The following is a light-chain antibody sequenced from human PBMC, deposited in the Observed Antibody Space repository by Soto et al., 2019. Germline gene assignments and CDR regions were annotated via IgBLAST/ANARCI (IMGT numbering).Light chain of an antibody. V-gene: IGKV3-15*01. CDR3: QQYNNWPPLT. CDR2: DAS. Sequence: EIVMTQSPATLSVSPGEGATLSCRASQGVSSNLAWYQQKPGQAPRLLIYDASTRATGIPARFRGSGSGTEFTLTISSLQSEDFAVYYCQQYNNWPPLTFGPGTTVDIK. J-gene: IGKJ3*01. CDR1: QGVSSN.